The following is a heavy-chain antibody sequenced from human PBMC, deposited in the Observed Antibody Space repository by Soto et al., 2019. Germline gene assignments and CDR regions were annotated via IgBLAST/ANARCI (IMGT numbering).Heavy chain of an antibody. Sequence: QVQLQESGPGLVKPSQTLSLTCTVSGGSISSGGYYWSWIRQHPGKGLEWIGYIYYSGSTYYNPSLKSRVTISVDTSKNQFSLKLSSVTAADTAVYYCARVRGVRGALTGRFDPWGQGTLVTVSS. CDR1: GGSISSGGYY. CDR3: ARVRGVRGALTGRFDP. CDR2: IYYSGST. J-gene: IGHJ5*02. D-gene: IGHD3-10*01. V-gene: IGHV4-31*03.